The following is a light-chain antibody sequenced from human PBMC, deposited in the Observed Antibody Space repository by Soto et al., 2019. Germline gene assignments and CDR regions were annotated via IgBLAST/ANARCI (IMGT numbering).Light chain of an antibody. CDR1: HDISNY. CDR3: QQYDNLPLT. Sequence: DIQMTQSPSSLSASVGDRVTITCQASHDISNYLNWYQQKPGKAPKVLIYDASKLEMGVPSRFSGSGSGTDFTFTISSLQPEDTATYYCQQYDNLPLTFGGGTKVEIK. J-gene: IGKJ4*01. V-gene: IGKV1-33*01. CDR2: DAS.